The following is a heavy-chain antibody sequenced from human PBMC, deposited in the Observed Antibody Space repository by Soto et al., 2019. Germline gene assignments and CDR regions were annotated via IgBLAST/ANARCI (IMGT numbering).Heavy chain of an antibody. Sequence: PGGSLRLSCAASGFTFSSYAMHWVRQAPGKGLEWVAVISYDGSNKYYADSVKGRFTISRDNSKNTLYLQMNSLRAEDTAVYYCASVRQEEDAFDIWRQRTMVTVSS. V-gene: IGHV3-30-3*01. J-gene: IGHJ3*02. CDR1: GFTFSSYA. CDR3: ASVRQEEDAFDI. CDR2: ISYDGSNK.